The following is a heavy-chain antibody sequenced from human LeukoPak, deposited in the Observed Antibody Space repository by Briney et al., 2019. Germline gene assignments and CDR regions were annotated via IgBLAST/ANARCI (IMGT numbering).Heavy chain of an antibody. CDR3: ARGVPSRLDRGYPISFHFDY. J-gene: IGHJ4*02. V-gene: IGHV1-8*01. Sequence: GASVKVSCKASGYTFTSYDINWVRQATGQGLEWMGWMNPNSGNTGYAQKFQGRVTMTRNTSISTAYMELSSLRSEDTAVYYGARGVPSRLDRGYPISFHFDYWGQGTPVTVPS. CDR1: GYTFTSYD. D-gene: IGHD3-22*01. CDR2: MNPNSGNT.